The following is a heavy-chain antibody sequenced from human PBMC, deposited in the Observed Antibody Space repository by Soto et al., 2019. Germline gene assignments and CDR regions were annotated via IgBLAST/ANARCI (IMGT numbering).Heavy chain of an antibody. V-gene: IGHV3-30*18. D-gene: IGHD3-16*01. Sequence: HPGGSLRLSCAASGFTFSSYGMHWVRQAPGKGLEWVAVISYDGSNKYYADSVKGRFTISRDNSKNTLYLQMNSLRAEDTAVYYCAKSARLWVTVYYYYGMDVWGQGTTVTVSS. CDR3: AKSARLWVTVYYYYGMDV. CDR2: ISYDGSNK. J-gene: IGHJ6*02. CDR1: GFTFSSYG.